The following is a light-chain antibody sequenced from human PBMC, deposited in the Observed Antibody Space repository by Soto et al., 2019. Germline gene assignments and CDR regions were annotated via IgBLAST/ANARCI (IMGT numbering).Light chain of an antibody. V-gene: IGKV1-39*01. CDR3: QQGFTSPWT. Sequence: DIQMTQSPSSLSASVGDRVTITCRASQNINKYLSWYQQRPGEAPRLLIYGASILQVGVPSRLSGSGSGTDFTLAISRLQPEDFASYYCQQGFTSPWTFGLGTKVEVK. CDR2: GAS. J-gene: IGKJ1*01. CDR1: QNINKY.